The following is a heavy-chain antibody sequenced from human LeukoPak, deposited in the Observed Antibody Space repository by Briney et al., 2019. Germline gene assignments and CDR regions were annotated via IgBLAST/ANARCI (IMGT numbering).Heavy chain of an antibody. CDR1: GGTFSSYA. CDR2: IIPIFGTA. Sequence: ASVKVSCKASGGTFSSYAISWVRQAPGQGLEWMGGIIPIFGTANYAQKFQGRVTITADKSTSTAYMELSSLRSEDTAVCYCARERSSRGARGTFDYWGQGTLVTVSS. D-gene: IGHD6-6*01. CDR3: ARERSSRGARGTFDY. J-gene: IGHJ4*02. V-gene: IGHV1-69*06.